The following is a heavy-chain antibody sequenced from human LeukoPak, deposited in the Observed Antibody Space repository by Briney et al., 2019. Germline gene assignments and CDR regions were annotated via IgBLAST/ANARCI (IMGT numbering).Heavy chain of an antibody. V-gene: IGHV4-31*03. CDR3: ARVGAGTRAFDI. CDR1: GGSISSGGYY. CDR2: IYYSGST. Sequence: SETMSLTCTVSGGSISSGGYYWSWIRQHPGKGLEWIGYIYYSGSTYYNPSLKSRVTISVDTSKNQFSLKLSSVTAADTAVYYCARVGAGTRAFDIWGQGTMVTVSS. D-gene: IGHD3/OR15-3a*01. J-gene: IGHJ3*02.